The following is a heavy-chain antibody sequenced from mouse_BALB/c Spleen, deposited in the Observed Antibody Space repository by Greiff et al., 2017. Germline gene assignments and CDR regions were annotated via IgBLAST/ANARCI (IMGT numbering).Heavy chain of an antibody. CDR2: ISYSGST. CDR3: ARNSPWFAY. V-gene: IGHV3-2*02. CDR1: GYSITSDYA. J-gene: IGHJ3*01. Sequence: DVKLQESGPGLVKPSQSLSLTCTVTGYSITSDYAWNWIRQFPGNKLEWMGYISYSGSTSYNPSLKSRISITRDTSKNQFFLQLNSVTTEDTATYYCARNSPWFAYWGQGPLVTVSA. D-gene: IGHD6-1*01.